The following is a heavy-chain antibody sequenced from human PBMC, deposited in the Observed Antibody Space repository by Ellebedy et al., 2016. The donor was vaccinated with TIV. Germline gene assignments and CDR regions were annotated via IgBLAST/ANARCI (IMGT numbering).Heavy chain of an antibody. CDR1: GGSIRRGGFY. CDR3: ARAEREGYCSGGSCSTWFDP. V-gene: IGHV4-31*03. D-gene: IGHD2-15*01. Sequence: SETLSLXCTVSGGSIRRGGFYWSCIRPHPGKGLECIGYIDYSGSTYYNPSLKSRLKISVDTSKNQFSLRLSSVTAADTAVYYCARAEREGYCSGGSCSTWFDPWGQGTLVTVSS. CDR2: IDYSGST. J-gene: IGHJ5*02.